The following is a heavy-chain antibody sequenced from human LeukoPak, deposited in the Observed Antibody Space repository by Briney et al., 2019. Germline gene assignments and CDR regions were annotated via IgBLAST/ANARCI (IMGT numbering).Heavy chain of an antibody. J-gene: IGHJ4*02. CDR2: ISPYNGNT. CDR1: GYTFNTYG. Sequence: GASVKVSRKPYGYTFNTYGITWVRQAPGQGLEWMGWISPYNGNTNYAQKFQGRVTMTTDTSTSTAYMELSSLRSEDTAVYYCARAFERGFSGSYQFNYWGQGTLVTVSS. CDR3: ARAFERGFSGSYQFNY. V-gene: IGHV1-18*01. D-gene: IGHD1-26*01.